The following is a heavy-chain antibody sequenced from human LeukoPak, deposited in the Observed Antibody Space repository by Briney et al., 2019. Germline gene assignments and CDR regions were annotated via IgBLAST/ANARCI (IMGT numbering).Heavy chain of an antibody. CDR2: ISGSGGST. Sequence: GGSLRLSCAASAFTFATYAMSWVRQAPGKGLEWVSSISGSGGSTHYADSVRGRFTISRDNSKSTLYLQMNSLRAEDTAIYYCAKMPAYYYDSSGYAFHFDYWGQGTLVTVSS. CDR3: AKMPAYYYDSSGYAFHFDY. J-gene: IGHJ4*02. V-gene: IGHV3-23*01. CDR1: AFTFATYA. D-gene: IGHD3-22*01.